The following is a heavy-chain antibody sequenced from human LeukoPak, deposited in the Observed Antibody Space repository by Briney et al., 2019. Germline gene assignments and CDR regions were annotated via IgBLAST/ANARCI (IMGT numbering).Heavy chain of an antibody. CDR3: AAVFGSGYYYYFDY. V-gene: IGHV1-58*02. CDR1: GFTFTSSS. CDR2: IAVGSGNT. Sequence: TSVTVSCKASGFTFTSSSMQWVRQARGQRLEWIGWIAVGSGNTNYAQKFQGRVTITRDMSTSTAYMELSSLRSEDTAVYYCAAVFGSGYYYYFDYWGRGTLVTVSS. D-gene: IGHD3-22*01. J-gene: IGHJ4*02.